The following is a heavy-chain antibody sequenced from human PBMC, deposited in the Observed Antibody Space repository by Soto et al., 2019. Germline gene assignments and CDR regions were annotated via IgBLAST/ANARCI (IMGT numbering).Heavy chain of an antibody. CDR1: GGSFSGYY. D-gene: IGHD3-3*01. CDR2: INHSGST. CDR3: ARLALRFHGAFDI. Sequence: QVQLQQWGAGLLKPSETLSLTCAVYGGSFSGYYWSWIRQPPGKGLEWIGEINHSGSTNYNPSLKSRVTISVDTSKSQFSLKLSSVTAADTAVYYCARLALRFHGAFDIWGQWTMVTVSS. V-gene: IGHV4-34*01. J-gene: IGHJ3*02.